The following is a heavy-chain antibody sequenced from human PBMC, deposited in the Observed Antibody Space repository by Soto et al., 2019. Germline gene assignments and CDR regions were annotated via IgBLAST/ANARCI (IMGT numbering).Heavy chain of an antibody. CDR2: ISDDGSNT. CDR1: VFTFSNYA. Sequence: QVQLVESGGGVVQPGRSLRLSCAASVFTFSNYAMHWVRQAPGKGLEWVAVISDDGSNTYYADSVKGRFTISRDNPKNTLYLQMNSLRAVDTAVYYCVKVGGYVGYEPLDKWGQGTLVTVSS. D-gene: IGHD5-12*01. V-gene: IGHV3-30*18. CDR3: VKVGGYVGYEPLDK. J-gene: IGHJ4*02.